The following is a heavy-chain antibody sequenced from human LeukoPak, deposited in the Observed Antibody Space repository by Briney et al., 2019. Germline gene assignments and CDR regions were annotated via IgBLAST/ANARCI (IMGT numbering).Heavy chain of an antibody. D-gene: IGHD2-15*01. CDR2: INPNGDLT. J-gene: IGHJ4*02. Sequence: ASVKVSCKASENTFTNYYMHWVRQAPGQGLEWLGIINPNGDLTNYAQTFQGRVTMTRDTSTTTLYMELSSLRSEDTAVYYCATDLVVVAATNYWGQGTLVTVSS. CDR1: ENTFTNYY. V-gene: IGHV1-46*01. CDR3: ATDLVVVAATNY.